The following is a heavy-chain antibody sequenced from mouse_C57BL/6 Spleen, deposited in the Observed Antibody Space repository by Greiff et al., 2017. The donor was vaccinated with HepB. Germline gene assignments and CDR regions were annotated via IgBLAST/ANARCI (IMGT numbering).Heavy chain of an antibody. J-gene: IGHJ2*01. CDR3: ARDEDYYFDY. V-gene: IGHV3-6*01. Sequence: EVQLQESGPGLVKPSQSLSLTCSVTGYSITSGYYWNWIRQFPGNKLEWMGYISYDGSNNYNPSLKNRISITRDTSKNQFFLKLNSVTTEDTATYYCARDEDYYFDYWGQGTTLTVSS. CDR1: GYSITSGYY. CDR2: ISYDGSN.